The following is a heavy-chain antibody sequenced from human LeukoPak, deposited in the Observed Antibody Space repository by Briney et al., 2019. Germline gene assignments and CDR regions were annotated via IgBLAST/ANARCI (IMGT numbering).Heavy chain of an antibody. CDR1: GGSISSSSYY. V-gene: IGHV4-39*07. D-gene: IGHD5-24*01. CDR3: ARGWPQSRAFDY. J-gene: IGHJ4*02. CDR2: IYYSGST. Sequence: SETLSLTCTVSGGSISSSSYYWGWIRQPPGKGLEWIGSIYYSGSTYYNPSLKSRVTISVDTSKNQFSLKLSSVTAADTAVYYCARGWPQSRAFDYWGQGTLVTVSS.